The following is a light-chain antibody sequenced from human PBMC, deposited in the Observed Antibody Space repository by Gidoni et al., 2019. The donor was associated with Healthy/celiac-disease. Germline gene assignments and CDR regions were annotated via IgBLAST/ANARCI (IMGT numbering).Light chain of an antibody. J-gene: IGKJ1*01. V-gene: IGKV3-15*01. Sequence: EIVMTQSPATLSVSPGERATLSCRASQSVSSNLACYQQKPGQAPRLLIYGASTRATGTPARFSGSGSATESTLTISRLQSEDFAVYYCQHDNTWRRTFGQXTKVEIK. CDR1: QSVSSN. CDR3: QHDNTWRRT. CDR2: GAS.